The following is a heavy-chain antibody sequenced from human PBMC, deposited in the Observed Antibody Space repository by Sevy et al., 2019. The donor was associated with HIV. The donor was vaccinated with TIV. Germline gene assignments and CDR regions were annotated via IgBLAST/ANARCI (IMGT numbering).Heavy chain of an antibody. Sequence: GGSLRLSCAASGFTFSSYAMHWVRQAPGKGLEWVAVISYDGSNKYYADSVKGRFTISIDNSKNTLYLQMNSLRAEDTAVYYCACTVEMATIALDYWGQGTLVTVSS. V-gene: IGHV3-30*04. D-gene: IGHD5-12*01. CDR1: GFTFSSYA. CDR2: ISYDGSNK. CDR3: ACTVEMATIALDY. J-gene: IGHJ4*02.